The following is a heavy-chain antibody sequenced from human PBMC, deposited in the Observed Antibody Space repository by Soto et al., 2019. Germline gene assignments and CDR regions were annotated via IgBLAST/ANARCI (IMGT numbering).Heavy chain of an antibody. CDR2: ISYDGSNK. J-gene: IGHJ4*02. CDR1: GFTFSSYG. V-gene: IGHV3-30*18. Sequence: QVQLVESGGGVVQPGRSLRLSCAASGFTFSSYGMHWVRQAPGKGLEWVAVISYDGSNKYYADSVKGRFTISRDNSKNAVYLQMNSLRAEDTAVYYCAKERRRWLQLVDYWGQGTLVTVSS. CDR3: AKERRRWLQLVDY. D-gene: IGHD1-1*01.